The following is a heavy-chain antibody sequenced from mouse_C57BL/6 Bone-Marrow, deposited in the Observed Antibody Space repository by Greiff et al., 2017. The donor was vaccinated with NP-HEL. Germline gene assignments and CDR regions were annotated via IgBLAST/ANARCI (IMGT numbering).Heavy chain of an antibody. D-gene: IGHD1-1*01. Sequence: EVQLVESGGGLVQSGRSLRLSCATSGFTFSDFYMEWVRQAPGKGLEWIAASRNKANDYTTEYSASVKGRFIVSRDTSQSILYLQMNALRAEDTAIYYCARDANYGHWYFDVWGTGTTVTVSS. CDR2: SRNKANDYTT. CDR3: ARDANYGHWYFDV. CDR1: GFTFSDFY. V-gene: IGHV7-1*01. J-gene: IGHJ1*03.